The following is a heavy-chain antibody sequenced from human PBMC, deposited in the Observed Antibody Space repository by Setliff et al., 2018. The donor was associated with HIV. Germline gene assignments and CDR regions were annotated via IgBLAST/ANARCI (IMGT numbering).Heavy chain of an antibody. Sequence: LRLSCAASGFTFSSYWMTWVRQAPGKGLEWVANIKQDGSEKYYVDSVKGRSTISRDNAKKSLYLQMNSLRAEDTAMYYCAKTREINNFWSGIDYWGQGTLVTVSS. CDR1: GFTFSSYW. V-gene: IGHV3-7*05. CDR3: AKTREINNFWSGIDY. CDR2: IKQDGSEK. J-gene: IGHJ4*02. D-gene: IGHD3-3*01.